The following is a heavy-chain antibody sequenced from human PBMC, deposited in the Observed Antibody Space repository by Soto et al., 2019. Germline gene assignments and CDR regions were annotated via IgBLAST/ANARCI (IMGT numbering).Heavy chain of an antibody. V-gene: IGHV3-13*01. CDR1: GFTISSYD. Sequence: EVQLVESGGGLVQPGGSLRLSCAASGFTISSYDMHWVRQATGKGLEWVSAIGTAGDTYYPSSVKGRFTISRENAKNSLYLQMNSLRAEDTAVYYCARGGRVQVHNWFDPWGQGTLVTVSS. J-gene: IGHJ5*02. D-gene: IGHD1-1*01. CDR2: IGTAGDT. CDR3: ARGGRVQVHNWFDP.